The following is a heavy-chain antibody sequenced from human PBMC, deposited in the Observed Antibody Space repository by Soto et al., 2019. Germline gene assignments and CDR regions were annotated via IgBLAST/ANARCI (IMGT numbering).Heavy chain of an antibody. CDR2: IKQDGSEK. CDR3: ARRGLYTILGVATKHGMDV. CDR1: GFTFSSYW. D-gene: IGHD3-3*01. Sequence: GGSLRLSCAASGFTFSSYWMSWVRQAPGKGLEWVANIKQDGSEKYYVDSVKGRFTISRDNAKNSLYLQMNSLRAEDTAVYYCARRGLYTILGVATKHGMDVWGQGTTVTVSS. J-gene: IGHJ6*02. V-gene: IGHV3-7*01.